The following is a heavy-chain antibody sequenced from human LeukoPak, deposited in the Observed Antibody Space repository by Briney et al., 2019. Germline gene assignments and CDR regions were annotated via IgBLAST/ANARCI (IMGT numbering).Heavy chain of an antibody. Sequence: ASVKVSCMASGGTFSSYAISWVRQAPGQGLEWMGGIIPIFGTANYAQKFQGRVTITTDESTSTAYMELSSLRSEDTAVYYCARDKGQQLTPFRNWFDPWGQGTLVTVSS. D-gene: IGHD6-13*01. CDR3: ARDKGQQLTPFRNWFDP. J-gene: IGHJ5*02. CDR1: GGTFSSYA. V-gene: IGHV1-69*05. CDR2: IIPIFGTA.